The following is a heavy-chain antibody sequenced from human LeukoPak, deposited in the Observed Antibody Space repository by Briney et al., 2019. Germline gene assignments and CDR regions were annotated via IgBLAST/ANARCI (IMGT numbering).Heavy chain of an antibody. CDR3: AREGRITGTKWAFWDYYYGMDV. Sequence: ASAKVSCKASGYTFTSYDNNWVRQATGQELEWMGWMNPNSGNTGYAQKFQGRVTMTRNTSISTAYMELSSLRSEDTAVYYCAREGRITGTKWAFWDYYYGMDVWGQGTTVTVSS. CDR1: GYTFTSYD. J-gene: IGHJ6*02. D-gene: IGHD1-7*01. V-gene: IGHV1-8*01. CDR2: MNPNSGNT.